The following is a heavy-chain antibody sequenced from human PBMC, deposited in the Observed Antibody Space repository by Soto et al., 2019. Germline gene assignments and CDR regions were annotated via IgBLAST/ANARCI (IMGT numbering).Heavy chain of an antibody. Sequence: EVHLVESGGGLVQTGGSLRLSCTIYESTVRRDWMNWVRQAPGKGLEWVAHINQDGSEKYYVDYVKGRFTISRDNANNLLSLHMNSLGAGDTAMYYCSGGVGDAFWGQGTLVTVSS. J-gene: IGHJ4*02. D-gene: IGHD1-26*01. CDR3: SGGVGDAF. V-gene: IGHV3-7*04. CDR2: INQDGSEK. CDR1: ESTVRRDW.